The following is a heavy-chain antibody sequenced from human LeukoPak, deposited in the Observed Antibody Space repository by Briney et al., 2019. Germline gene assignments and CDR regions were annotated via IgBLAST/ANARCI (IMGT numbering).Heavy chain of an antibody. CDR2: ISSSSSYI. D-gene: IGHD2-2*01. V-gene: IGHV3-21*01. CDR3: ARDRVPAAHDDDAFDI. CDR1: GFTFSNFG. Sequence: GGSLRLSCAASGFTFSNFGINWVRQAPGKGLEWVSSISSSSSYIYYADSVKGRFTISRDNAKNSLYLQMNSLRAEDTAVYYCARDRVPAAHDDDAFDIWGQGTMVTVSS. J-gene: IGHJ3*02.